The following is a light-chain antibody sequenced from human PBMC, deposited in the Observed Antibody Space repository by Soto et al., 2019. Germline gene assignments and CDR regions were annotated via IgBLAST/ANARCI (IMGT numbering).Light chain of an antibody. CDR1: KSLLHSNGYNY. CDR3: MQSLRTTWT. V-gene: IGKV2-28*01. Sequence: DIVMTQSPLSLPVTPGEPASISCRSSKSLLHSNGYNYLDWYLQKPGQSPQLLIYWGSNRASGVPDRFSGSGSGTDFTLKISRVEAEDVGVYYCMQSLRTTWTFGQGTKVEIK. J-gene: IGKJ1*01. CDR2: WGS.